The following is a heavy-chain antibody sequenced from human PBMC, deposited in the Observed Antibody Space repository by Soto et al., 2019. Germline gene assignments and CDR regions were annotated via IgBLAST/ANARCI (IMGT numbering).Heavy chain of an antibody. CDR2: TYYRSKWLT. V-gene: IGHV6-1*01. CDR1: GDSVSSNTAA. Sequence: QVQLQQSGPGLVKPSQTLSLTCAISGDSVSSNTAAWNWIRQSPSRGLEWLGRTYYRSKWLTDYALSVKSRITVSPDTSRNQFSLQLTSVTPEDTGVYYCARDPPEFHSAFDSWGQGAWSPSPQ. D-gene: IGHD3-10*01. CDR3: ARDPPEFHSAFDS. J-gene: IGHJ4*02.